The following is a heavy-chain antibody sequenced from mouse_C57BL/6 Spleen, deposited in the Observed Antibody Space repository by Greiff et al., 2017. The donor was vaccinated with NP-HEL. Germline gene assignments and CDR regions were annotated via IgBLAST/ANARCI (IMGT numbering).Heavy chain of an antibody. Sequence: EVHLVESGGGLVKPGGSLKLSCAASGFTFSSYTMSWVRQTPEKRLEWVATISGGGGNTYYPDSVKGRFTISRDNAKNTLYLQMSSLRSEDTALYYCARAYYYGSPWYFDVWGTGTTVTVSS. V-gene: IGHV5-9*01. D-gene: IGHD1-1*01. CDR2: ISGGGGNT. J-gene: IGHJ1*03. CDR3: ARAYYYGSPWYFDV. CDR1: GFTFSSYT.